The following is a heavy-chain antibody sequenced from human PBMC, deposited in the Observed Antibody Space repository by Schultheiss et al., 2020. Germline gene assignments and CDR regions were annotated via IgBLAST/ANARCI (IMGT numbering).Heavy chain of an antibody. CDR1: GGSISSSSYY. J-gene: IGHJ5*02. V-gene: IGHV4-61*05. Sequence: LSLTCTVSGGSISSSSYYWSWIRQPPGKGLEWIGYIYYSGSTYYNPSLKSRVTISVDTSKNQFSLKLSSVTAADTAVYYCARAFRYCSGGSCYSNWFDPWGQGTLVTVSS. D-gene: IGHD2-15*01. CDR3: ARAFRYCSGGSCYSNWFDP. CDR2: IYYSGST.